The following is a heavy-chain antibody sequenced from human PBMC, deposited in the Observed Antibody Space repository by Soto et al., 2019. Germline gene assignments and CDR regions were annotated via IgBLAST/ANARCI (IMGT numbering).Heavy chain of an antibody. CDR2: ISYDGSNK. J-gene: IGHJ4*02. V-gene: IGHV3-30*18. Sequence: ESGGGVVQPGRSLRLSCAASGFTFSSYGMHWVRQAPGKGLEWVAVISYDGSNKYYADSVKGRFTISRDNSKNTLYLQMNSLRAEDTAVYYCAKGTSYSGSSWYPSYYFDYWGQGTLVTVSS. CDR1: GFTFSSYG. D-gene: IGHD6-13*01. CDR3: AKGTSYSGSSWYPSYYFDY.